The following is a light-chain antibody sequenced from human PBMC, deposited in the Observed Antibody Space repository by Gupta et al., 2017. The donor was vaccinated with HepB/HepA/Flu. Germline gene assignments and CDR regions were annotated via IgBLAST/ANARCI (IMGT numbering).Light chain of an antibody. Sequence: EIVFTQSPATLSLSPGERATLSCGASQSVSSSYLAWYQQKPGRAPRLLIYDACSRATGIPDRFSGSGSGTDFTLTISRREPEDFAVYYCQQYGSAPRVTFGGGTKVEIK. J-gene: IGKJ4*01. CDR1: QSVSSSY. CDR3: QQYGSAPRVT. V-gene: IGKV3D-20*01. CDR2: DAC.